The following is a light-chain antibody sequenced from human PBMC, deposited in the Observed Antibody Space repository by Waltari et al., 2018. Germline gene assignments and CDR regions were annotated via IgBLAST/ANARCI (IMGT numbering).Light chain of an antibody. CDR1: NSDVGNYNL. CDR2: EVI. CDR3: CSYAGSGTYV. Sequence: QSALTQPASVSGTPGQSITISCTGTNSDVGNYNLFSWYQHNPGEAPKLMICEVIKRPSGVSNRFSGSKSGNTASLTISGLQAEDEADYYCCSYAGSGTYVFGTGTKVTVL. J-gene: IGLJ1*01. V-gene: IGLV2-23*02.